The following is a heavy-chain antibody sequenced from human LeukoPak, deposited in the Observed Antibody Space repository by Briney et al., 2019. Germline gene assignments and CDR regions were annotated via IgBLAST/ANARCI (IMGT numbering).Heavy chain of an antibody. Sequence: ASVKVSCKPSGGTFSSYAISCVRQAPGQGLEWMGGIIPIFGTANYAQKFQGRVTITADESTSTAYMELSSLRSEDTAVYYCARGGLRFYCSGGSCYLNWFDPWGQGTLVTVSS. J-gene: IGHJ5*02. CDR1: GGTFSSYA. V-gene: IGHV1-69*01. CDR2: IIPIFGTA. D-gene: IGHD2-15*01. CDR3: ARGGLRFYCSGGSCYLNWFDP.